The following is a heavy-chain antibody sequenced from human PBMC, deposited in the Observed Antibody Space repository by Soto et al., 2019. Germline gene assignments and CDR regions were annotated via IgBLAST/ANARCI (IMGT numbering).Heavy chain of an antibody. CDR2: IYPGDSDT. D-gene: IGHD3-9*01. CDR1: GYSFTSYW. J-gene: IGHJ4*02. Sequence: PGESLKISCKGSGYSFTSYWIGWVRQMPGKGLECMGIIYPGDSDTRYSPSFQGQVTISADKSISTAYLQWSSLKASDTAMYYCARGINYDILTGYYSPPFFDYWGQGTLVTVSS. V-gene: IGHV5-51*01. CDR3: ARGINYDILTGYYSPPFFDY.